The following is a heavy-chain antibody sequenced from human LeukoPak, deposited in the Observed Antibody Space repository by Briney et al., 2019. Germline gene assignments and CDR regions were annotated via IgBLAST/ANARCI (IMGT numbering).Heavy chain of an antibody. CDR2: IYYSGST. J-gene: IGHJ4*02. D-gene: IGHD3-22*01. V-gene: IGHV4-59*01. Sequence: PSETLSLTCTVSGSSISGYYWSWIRQSPGKGLEWIGYIYYSGSTNYNPSLKSRVTVSVATSKNQFSLKLSSVTAADTAVYYCARYYHDSSGYFDYWGQGTLVSVSS. CDR3: ARYYHDSSGYFDY. CDR1: GSSISGYY.